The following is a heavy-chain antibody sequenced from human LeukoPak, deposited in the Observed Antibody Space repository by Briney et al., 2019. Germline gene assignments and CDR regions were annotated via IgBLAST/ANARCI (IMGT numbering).Heavy chain of an antibody. V-gene: IGHV4-59*01. CDR1: GGSFSGYY. J-gene: IGHJ5*02. CDR2: IYYSGST. CDR3: ARFYDSSGYYRWFDP. D-gene: IGHD3-22*01. Sequence: SETLSLTCAVYGGSFSGYYWSWIRQPPGKGLGWIGYIYYSGSTNYNPSLKSRVTISVDTSKNQFSLKLSSVTAADTAVYYCARFYDSSGYYRWFDPWGQGTLVTVSS.